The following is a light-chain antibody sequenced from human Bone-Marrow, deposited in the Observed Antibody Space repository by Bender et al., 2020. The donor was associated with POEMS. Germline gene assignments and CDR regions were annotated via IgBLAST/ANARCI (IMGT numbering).Light chain of an antibody. Sequence: QSALTQPASVSGSPGQSITISCTGTSSDVGTYNLVSWYQQHPGQVPKLLIYEGNKRPSGASNRFSGSKSGNTASLTISGLQAEDEADYYCSSCAGSKNVVFGGGTKLTVL. CDR3: SSCAGSKNVV. J-gene: IGLJ2*01. V-gene: IGLV2-23*01. CDR1: SSDVGTYNL. CDR2: EGN.